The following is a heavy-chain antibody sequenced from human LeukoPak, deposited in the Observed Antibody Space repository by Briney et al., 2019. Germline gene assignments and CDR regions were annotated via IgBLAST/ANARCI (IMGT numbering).Heavy chain of an antibody. Sequence: QSGGSLRLSCPASGFTFGDYWMHWVRQAPGKGLVWVSRINSDGRSTSYADSVKGRFTISRDNAKNTLYLQMNSLRAEDTALYYCARASDIVATILFDFWGQGTLVTVSS. J-gene: IGHJ4*02. D-gene: IGHD5-12*01. V-gene: IGHV3-74*01. CDR1: GFTFGDYW. CDR3: ARASDIVATILFDF. CDR2: INSDGRST.